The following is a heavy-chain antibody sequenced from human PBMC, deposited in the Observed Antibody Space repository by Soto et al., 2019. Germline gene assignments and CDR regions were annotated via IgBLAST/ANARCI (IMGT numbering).Heavy chain of an antibody. CDR2: IYHSGNT. CDR3: ARARFKVLYGKTYFDS. V-gene: IGHV4-31*03. Sequence: QVQLQESGPGLVKPSQTLSLTCTVSGGSITTGGSYWSWIRQHPGKGLEWIGNIYHSGNTYYNPSLKSRLTISVDTSKIHFSLMVDSVTAADTAVYYCARARFKVLYGKTYFDSWGQGTLVTVSS. CDR1: GGSITTGGSY. J-gene: IGHJ4*02. D-gene: IGHD2-2*02.